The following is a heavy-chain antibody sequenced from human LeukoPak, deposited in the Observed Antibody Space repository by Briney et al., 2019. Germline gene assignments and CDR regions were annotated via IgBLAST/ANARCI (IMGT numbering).Heavy chain of an antibody. CDR1: GFTFSGYA. D-gene: IGHD2-2*01. Sequence: GGSLRLSCAASGFTFSGYALHWVRQAPGKGLEWVAVISYDGSNKYYADSVKGRFTISRDNSENTLYLQMNSLRAEDTAVYYCGRVGAIGRERAPMQSGPYFDYGGQGTRVPVP. CDR3: GRVGAIGRERAPMQSGPYFDY. V-gene: IGHV3-30*04. CDR2: ISYDGSNK. J-gene: IGHJ4*02.